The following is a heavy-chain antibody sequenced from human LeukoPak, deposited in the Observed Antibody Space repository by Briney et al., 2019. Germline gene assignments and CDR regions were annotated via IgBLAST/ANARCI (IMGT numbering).Heavy chain of an antibody. V-gene: IGHV4-4*07. CDR1: GGSISSYY. CDR3: ARERINNYYGSGSPDFGP. CDR2: IGPIYISGST. J-gene: IGHJ5*02. D-gene: IGHD3-10*01. Sequence: SETLSLTCSVSGGSISSYYWSWIRQPAGKGLEWIGRIGPIYISGSTSYNPSLKSRVTMSVDTSKNQFSLKLSSVTAADTAVYFCARERINNYYGSGSPDFGPWGQGTLVTVSS.